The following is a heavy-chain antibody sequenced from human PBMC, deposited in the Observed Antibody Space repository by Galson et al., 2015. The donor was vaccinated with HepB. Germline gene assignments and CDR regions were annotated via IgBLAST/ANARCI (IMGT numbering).Heavy chain of an antibody. CDR1: GFTFSSYS. CDR3: ARGKGDY. J-gene: IGHJ4*02. CDR2: ISSSSSYI. V-gene: IGHV3-21*01. Sequence: SLRLSCAASGFTFSSYSMNWVRQAPGKGLEWDSSISSSSSYIYYADSVKGRFTISRDNAKNSLCLQMNSLRAEDTAVYYCARGKGDYWGQGTLVTVSS.